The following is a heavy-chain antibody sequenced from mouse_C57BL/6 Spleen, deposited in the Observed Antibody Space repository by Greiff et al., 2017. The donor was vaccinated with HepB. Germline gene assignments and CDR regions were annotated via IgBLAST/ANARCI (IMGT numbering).Heavy chain of an antibody. V-gene: IGHV5-9-1*02. D-gene: IGHD2-5*01. Sequence: EVKLMESGEGLVKPGGSLKLSCAASGFTFSSYVMSWVRQTPEKRLEWVAYISSGGDYIYYADTVKGRFTISRDNARNTLYLQMSSLKSEDTAMYYCTREGTIVTPYYYAMDYWGQGTSVTVSS. CDR2: ISSGGDYI. J-gene: IGHJ4*01. CDR1: GFTFSSYV. CDR3: TREGTIVTPYYYAMDY.